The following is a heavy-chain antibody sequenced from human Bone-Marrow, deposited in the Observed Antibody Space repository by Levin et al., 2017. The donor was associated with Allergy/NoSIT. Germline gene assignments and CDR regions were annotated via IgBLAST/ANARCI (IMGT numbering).Heavy chain of an antibody. Sequence: GGSLRLSCVGSRFTFTKVWMNWVRQAPGKGLEWVGRIKSQSDGGTIDYAASVKGRFTISRDDAKNTLFLQMNSLKIEDTAVYYCTTRSLVNVVGSDYWGQGSLVTVSS. J-gene: IGHJ4*02. V-gene: IGHV3-15*01. D-gene: IGHD3-16*01. CDR2: IKSQSDGGTI. CDR1: RFTFTKVW. CDR3: TTRSLVNVVGSDY.